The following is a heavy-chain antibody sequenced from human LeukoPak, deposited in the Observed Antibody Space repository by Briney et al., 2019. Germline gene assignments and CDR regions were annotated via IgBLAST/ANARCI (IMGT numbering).Heavy chain of an antibody. D-gene: IGHD6-19*01. V-gene: IGHV4-39*01. CDR1: GGSITSSGHY. CDR3: ARHKWLVPTDY. Sequence: SETLSLTCTVSGGSITSSGHYWGWIRQPPGKVLEWIGSIYYSGATYHNPSLKSRLTISVDTSKNQFSLKLSSVTAADTAVYYCARHKWLVPTDYWGQGTLVTVSS. CDR2: IYYSGAT. J-gene: IGHJ4*02.